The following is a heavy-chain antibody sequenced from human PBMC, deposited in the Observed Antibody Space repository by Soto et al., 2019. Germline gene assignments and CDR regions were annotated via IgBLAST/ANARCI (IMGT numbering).Heavy chain of an antibody. V-gene: IGHV3-13*04. CDR1: GFTLSNYD. CDR3: TRDIHGMEL. CDR2: IDTTGNT. J-gene: IGHJ6*02. Sequence: GGSLRLSCAASGFTLSNYDMHWVRQSLRKGLEWVSAIDTTGNTYYLDSVKGRFTISRDRARNSLYLQMNSLRVGDTAVYLCTRDIHGMELWGQGTTVTVSS.